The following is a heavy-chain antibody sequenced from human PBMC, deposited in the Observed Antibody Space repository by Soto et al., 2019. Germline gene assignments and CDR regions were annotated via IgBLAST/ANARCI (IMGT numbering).Heavy chain of an antibody. V-gene: IGHV3-74*01. CDR3: ARVGGGSGNFDY. J-gene: IGHJ4*02. D-gene: IGHD3-10*01. CDR1: GFTFINYW. Sequence: PGGSLRLSCVASGFTFINYWMHWVRQAPGEGLVWVSRINGDGSFTRFADSVKGRFTISRDNAKNTLYLQMNSLRADDTAVYYCARVGGGSGNFDYWGQGTLVTVSS. CDR2: INGDGSFT.